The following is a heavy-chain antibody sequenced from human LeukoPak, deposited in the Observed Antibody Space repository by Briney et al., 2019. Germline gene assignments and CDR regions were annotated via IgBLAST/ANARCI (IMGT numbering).Heavy chain of an antibody. Sequence: GGSLRLSCAASGYTFSSYGMHWVRQAPGKGLEWVAVIWYDGSNKYYADSVKGRFTISRDNSKNTPYLQMNSLRAEDTAVYYCEKDSSGLDYWGQGTLVTVSS. CDR1: GYTFSSYG. V-gene: IGHV3-33*06. CDR2: IWYDGSNK. CDR3: EKDSSGLDY. J-gene: IGHJ4*02. D-gene: IGHD6-25*01.